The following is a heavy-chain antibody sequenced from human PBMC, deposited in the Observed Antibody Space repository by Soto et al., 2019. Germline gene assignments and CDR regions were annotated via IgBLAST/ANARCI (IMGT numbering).Heavy chain of an antibody. CDR3: AKSSGYQLPDRAAFDI. CDR2: IWHDGSNK. J-gene: IGHJ3*02. Sequence: QVQLVESGGGVVQPGRSLRLSCAASGFTFSGLGMHWVRQAPGKGLEWVAIIWHDGSNKYYADSVKGRFTISRDNSKNTLHLEMNSLRAEDTAVYYCAKSSGYQLPDRAAFDIWGQGTMVTVSS. V-gene: IGHV3-33*06. CDR1: GFTFSGLG. D-gene: IGHD2-2*01.